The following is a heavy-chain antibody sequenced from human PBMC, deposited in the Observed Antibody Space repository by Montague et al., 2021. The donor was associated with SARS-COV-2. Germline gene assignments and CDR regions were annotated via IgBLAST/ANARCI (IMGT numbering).Heavy chain of an antibody. V-gene: IGHV4-34*01. D-gene: IGHD4-23*01. CDR1: GGSFSGYY. Sequence: SETLSLTCAVYGGSFSGYYWTWIRQSPGNGLEWIAEINHSGTTNYNFNPSLRSRVTISVDTSKSQFSLKLTSVTAADTGVYYCARWDPQTLTLIGLRGKSASDYWGQGTLVTVSS. J-gene: IGHJ4*02. CDR3: ARWDPQTLTLIGLRGKSASDY. CDR2: INHSGTT.